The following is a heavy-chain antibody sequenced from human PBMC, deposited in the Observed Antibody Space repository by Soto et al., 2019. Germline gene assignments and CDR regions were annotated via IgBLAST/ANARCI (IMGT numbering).Heavy chain of an antibody. CDR3: ARDYYDSSGYYSRNAFDI. CDR2: ISAYNGNI. CDR1: GYTFTNYG. D-gene: IGHD3-22*01. V-gene: IGHV1-18*01. Sequence: GASVKASCKASGYTFTNYGISWVRQAPGQGLEWMGWISAYNGNINYAQKLQGRVTMTTDTSTSTAYMELRSLRSDDTAMYYCARDYYDSSGYYSRNAFDIWGQGTMVTVS. J-gene: IGHJ3*02.